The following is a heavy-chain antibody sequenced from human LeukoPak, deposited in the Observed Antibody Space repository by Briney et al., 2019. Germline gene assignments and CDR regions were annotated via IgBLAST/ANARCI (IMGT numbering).Heavy chain of an antibody. D-gene: IGHD3-22*01. J-gene: IGHJ4*02. CDR3: ARVPSGRRTYYYDSSGYQFDY. CDR1: GYTFTSYG. Sequence: ASVKVSCKXSGYTFTSYGISWVRQAPGQGLGWMGSISAYNGNTNYAQKFQGRVTMTTDTSTSTAYMELRSLRSDDTAVYYCARVPSGRRTYYYDSSGYQFDYWGQGTLVTVSS. V-gene: IGHV1-18*01. CDR2: ISAYNGNT.